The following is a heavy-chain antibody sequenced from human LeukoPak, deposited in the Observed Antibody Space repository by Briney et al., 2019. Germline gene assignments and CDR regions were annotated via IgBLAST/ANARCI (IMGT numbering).Heavy chain of an antibody. CDR1: GGSISSYY. J-gene: IGHJ4*02. Sequence: PSETLSLTCTVSGGSISSYYWSWIRQPPGKGLEWIGYIYYSGSTNYNPSLKSRVTISVDTSKNQFSLKLSSVTAADTAVYYCARGGRVFDYWGQGTLVTVSS. V-gene: IGHV4-59*01. CDR3: ARGGRVFDY. CDR2: IYYSGST. D-gene: IGHD3-16*01.